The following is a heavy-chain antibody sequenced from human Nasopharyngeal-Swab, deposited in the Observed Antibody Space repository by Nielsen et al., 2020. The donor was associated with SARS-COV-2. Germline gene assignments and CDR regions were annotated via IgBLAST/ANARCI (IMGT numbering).Heavy chain of an antibody. CDR1: GYTFTSYA. J-gene: IGHJ3*02. V-gene: IGHV7-4-1*02. CDR3: ARGDYDFWSGWVSAFDI. D-gene: IGHD3-3*01. Sequence: ASVKVSCKASGYTFTSYAMNWVRQAPGQGLEWMGWINTNTGNPTYAQGFTGRFVFSLDTSVSTAYLQISSLKAEDTAVYYCARGDYDFWSGWVSAFDIWGQRTMVTVSS. CDR2: INTNTGNP.